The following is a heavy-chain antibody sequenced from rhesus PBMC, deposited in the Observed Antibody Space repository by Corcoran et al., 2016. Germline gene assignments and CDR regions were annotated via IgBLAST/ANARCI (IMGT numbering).Heavy chain of an antibody. D-gene: IGHD6-25*01. CDR3: ARDSGSWAFDY. CDR2: IDSSNGNT. V-gene: IGHV4S7*01. CDR1: GGSIRGGYG. Sequence: QVQLQESGPGLLKPPDTLSLTCAVSGGSIRGGYGWGGIRHPPGKGLEGMGNIDSSNGNTYYNPSLKSRVTISTDMSKNQFSLKLSSVTAADTAVYYCARDSGSWAFDYWGQGVLVTVSS. J-gene: IGHJ4*01.